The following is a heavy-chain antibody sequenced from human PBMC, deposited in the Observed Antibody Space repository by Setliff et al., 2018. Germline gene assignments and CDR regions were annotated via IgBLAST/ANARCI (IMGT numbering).Heavy chain of an antibody. D-gene: IGHD3-16*01. CDR3: ARYITSAGCFDP. CDR1: GDSITSGSDY. J-gene: IGHJ5*02. CDR2: IYTTGNT. Sequence: KSSETLSLTCTVSGDSITSGSDYWNWIRQPAGKGLEWFGRIYTTGNTNYNPSLKSRVTISVDTSKKQFSMMLTSVTAAETAVYYGARYITSAGCFDPWGQGALVTVSS. V-gene: IGHV4-61*02.